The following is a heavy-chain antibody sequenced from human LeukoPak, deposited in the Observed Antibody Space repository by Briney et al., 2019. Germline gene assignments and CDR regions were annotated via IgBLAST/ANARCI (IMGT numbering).Heavy chain of an antibody. CDR1: GYTFTRYA. J-gene: IGHJ4*02. V-gene: IGHV1-3*01. D-gene: IGHD4-17*01. CDR3: ARDQFYGDNPFDY. CDR2: INAGNGNT. Sequence: GASVKVSCKASGYTFTRYAMHWVRQAPGQRLEWMGWINAGNGNTKYSQKFQGRVTITRDTSASTAYMELSSLRSEDTAVYYCARDQFYGDNPFDYWGQGTLVTVSS.